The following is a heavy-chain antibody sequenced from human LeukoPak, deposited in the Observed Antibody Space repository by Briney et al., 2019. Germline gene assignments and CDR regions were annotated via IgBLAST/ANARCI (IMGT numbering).Heavy chain of an antibody. J-gene: IGHJ4*02. CDR3: ARGGRNYDFWSGYYDYFDY. D-gene: IGHD3-3*01. CDR2: IKQDGSEK. Sequence: GGSLRLSCAASGFTFSNYWMGWVRQAPGKGLEWVANIKQDGSEKRYVDPVKGRFTISRDNAKNSLYLQMNSLRAEDTALYHCARGGRNYDFWSGYYDYFDYWGQGTLVTVSS. CDR1: GFTFSNYW. V-gene: IGHV3-7*03.